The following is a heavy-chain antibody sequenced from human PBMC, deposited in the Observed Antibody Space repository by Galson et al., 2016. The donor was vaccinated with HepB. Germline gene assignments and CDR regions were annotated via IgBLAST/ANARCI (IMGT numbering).Heavy chain of an antibody. J-gene: IGHJ2*01. Sequence: SVKVSCKASGYTFFNYYIHWVRQAPGQGLEWMAMINPSSGGTIYAREFQGKISVTRNTASVPSDTSTGTVHLFLSSLRHEDTAVYYCARLGGTLTGYDNFGNLRGYFDLWGRGSLGTVSS. CDR1: GYTFFNYY. CDR3: ARLGGTLTGYDNFGNLRGYFDL. V-gene: IGHV1-46*01. CDR2: INPSSGGT. D-gene: IGHD3-9*01.